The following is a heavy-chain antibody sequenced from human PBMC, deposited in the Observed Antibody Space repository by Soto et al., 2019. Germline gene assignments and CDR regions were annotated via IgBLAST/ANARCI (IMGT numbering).Heavy chain of an antibody. D-gene: IGHD2-2*01. J-gene: IGHJ5*02. CDR2: IYYSGST. V-gene: IGHV4-59*01. Sequence: PSETLSLTCIGSGGSISSYYWSWIRQPPGKGLEWIGYIYYSGSTKYNPSLKSRVTISVDTSKNQFSLKLNSVSAADTAVYYCARGSSESPRRWFDPWGQGTLVTVSS. CDR1: GGSISSYY. CDR3: ARGSSESPRRWFDP.